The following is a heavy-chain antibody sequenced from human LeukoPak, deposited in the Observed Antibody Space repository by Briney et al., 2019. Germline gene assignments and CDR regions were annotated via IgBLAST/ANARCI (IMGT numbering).Heavy chain of an antibody. Sequence: SWGSLLLSCSASGFSIINSYMSWVRQAPGKRLEWVAIINTDGSQRSFVDSVKGRFAISRDNAKNSLYLQMNSLSAEDTAVYYCARDPAYGALDIWGQGTTVTDSS. J-gene: IGHJ3*02. CDR3: ARDPAYGALDI. CDR2: INTDGSQR. V-gene: IGHV3-7*01. CDR1: GFSIINSY. D-gene: IGHD2-21*01.